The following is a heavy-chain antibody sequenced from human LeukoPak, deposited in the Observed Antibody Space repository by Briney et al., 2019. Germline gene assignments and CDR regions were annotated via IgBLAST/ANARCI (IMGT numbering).Heavy chain of an antibody. CDR3: ARADLSGKLSGD. V-gene: IGHV3-21*01. CDR2: ISSSSSYI. J-gene: IGHJ4*02. Sequence: GGSLRLSCAASGFTFSSYSMNWVRQAPGKGLEWVSSISSSSSYIYYADSVKGRFTISRDNAKNSLYLQMNSLRAEDTAVYYCARADLSGKLSGDWGQGTLVTVSS. D-gene: IGHD3-9*01. CDR1: GFTFSSYS.